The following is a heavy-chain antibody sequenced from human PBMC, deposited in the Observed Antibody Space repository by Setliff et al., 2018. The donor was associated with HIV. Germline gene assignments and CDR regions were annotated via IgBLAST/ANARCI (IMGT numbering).Heavy chain of an antibody. V-gene: IGHV3-33*08. J-gene: IGHJ3*01. D-gene: IGHD4-17*01. CDR3: AREDVTTSGLDL. CDR2: IWYDGSNK. Sequence: GGSLRLSCAPSGFTFSSYYMTWVRQAPGKGLEWVAVIWYDGSNKYYADSVKGRFTISRDNSKNTLYLQMNSLRAEDTAVYYCAREDVTTSGLDLWGRGTMVTVSS. CDR1: GFTFSSYY.